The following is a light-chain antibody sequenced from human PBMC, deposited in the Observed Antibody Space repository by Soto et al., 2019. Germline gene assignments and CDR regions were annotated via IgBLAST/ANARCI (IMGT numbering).Light chain of an antibody. CDR2: GAS. Sequence: EIVLTQSPGTLSLSPGERATLSCGASQSGSNNYLAWYQQKPGQAPRLLIYGASNRATGIPDRFSGSGSGTDFTLTISRLEPEDFAVYYCQQYGSSGTFGQGTKVGIK. V-gene: IGKV3-20*01. CDR3: QQYGSSGT. CDR1: QSGSNNY. J-gene: IGKJ1*01.